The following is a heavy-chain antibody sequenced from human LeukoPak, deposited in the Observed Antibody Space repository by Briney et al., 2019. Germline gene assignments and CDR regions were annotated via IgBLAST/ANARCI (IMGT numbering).Heavy chain of an antibody. CDR3: AKWYDSSGYYPYFDY. CDR2: ISDSGGST. V-gene: IGHV3-23*01. Sequence: PSETLSLTCTVSGGSISSYYWSWVRQAPGKGLEWVSAISDSGGSTYYADSVKGRFTISRDNSKNTLYLQMNSLRAEDTAVYYCAKWYDSSGYYPYFDYWGQGTLVTVSS. J-gene: IGHJ4*02. CDR1: GGSISSYY. D-gene: IGHD3-22*01.